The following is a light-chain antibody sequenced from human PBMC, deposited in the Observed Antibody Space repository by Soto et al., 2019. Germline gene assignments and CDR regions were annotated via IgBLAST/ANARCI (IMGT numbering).Light chain of an antibody. CDR1: SSDVGGYDY. CDR2: EVS. V-gene: IGLV2-14*01. Sequence: QSVLTQPASVSGSPGQSITISCTGTSSDVGGYDYVSWYQLHPGKAPKLMVFEVSNRPSGVSYRFSGSKSGNTASLTISGLQAEDEADYYCCLFAGSYTSYVFGTGTKVTVL. J-gene: IGLJ1*01. CDR3: CLFAGSYTSYV.